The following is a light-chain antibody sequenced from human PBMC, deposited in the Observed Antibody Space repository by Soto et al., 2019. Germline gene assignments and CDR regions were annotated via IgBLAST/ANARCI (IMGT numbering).Light chain of an antibody. CDR2: RAS. J-gene: IGKJ2*01. CDR3: HHFDSAGT. CDR1: QSVRGSH. V-gene: IGKV3-20*01. Sequence: EVVLTQSPGTLSLSPGERATLSCRASQSVRGSHLGWYQTRLGQAPRLLIYRASSRATGVPDRFSGSGSGTDFTLTISRLESEDFPLYYCHHFDSAGTFGQGTTLEI.